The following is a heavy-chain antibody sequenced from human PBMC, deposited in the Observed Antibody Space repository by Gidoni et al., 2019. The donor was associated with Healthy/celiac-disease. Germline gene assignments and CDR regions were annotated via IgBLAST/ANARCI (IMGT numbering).Heavy chain of an antibody. J-gene: IGHJ4*02. CDR2: IKSNTDGGTT. CDR1: GVPFSNAW. V-gene: IGHV3-15*01. D-gene: IGHD1-20*01. CDR3: TTVPHITGTRAGY. Sequence: EVQLVESGGGLVKPGGSLRLSCAASGVPFSNAWMSWVRQAPGKGLEWVGRIKSNTDGGTTDYAAPVKGRFTISRDDSKNTLYLQMNSLKTEDTAVYYCTTVPHITGTRAGYWGQGTLVTVSS.